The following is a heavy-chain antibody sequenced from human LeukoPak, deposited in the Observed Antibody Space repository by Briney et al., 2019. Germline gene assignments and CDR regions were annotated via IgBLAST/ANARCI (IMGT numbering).Heavy chain of an antibody. CDR1: GGTFSSYA. CDR2: IIPIFGTA. V-gene: IGHV1-69*05. J-gene: IGHJ3*02. Sequence: SVKVSCKASGGTFSSYAISWVRQAPGQGLEWMGGIIPIFGTANYAQKFQGRVTITTDESTSTAYMELSSLRSEDTAVYYCARMISSGWRRGDAFDIWGQGTMVTVSS. D-gene: IGHD6-19*01. CDR3: ARMISSGWRRGDAFDI.